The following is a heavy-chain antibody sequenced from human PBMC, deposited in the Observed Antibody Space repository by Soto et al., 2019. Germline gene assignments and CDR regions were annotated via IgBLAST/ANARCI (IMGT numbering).Heavy chain of an antibody. D-gene: IGHD2-21*01. Sequence: QVQLVQSGAEVKKPGSSVKVSCKAAGGTFSSYAISWVRQSPGQGLEWMGGIIPIFGTANYAQKFQGRVTIPADESTSTADMELSSLSSEHTAVYYCARDGQASSHYFALWGRGTLVTVST. V-gene: IGHV1-69*01. CDR3: ARDGQASSHYFAL. CDR1: GGTFSSYA. CDR2: IIPIFGTA. J-gene: IGHJ2*01.